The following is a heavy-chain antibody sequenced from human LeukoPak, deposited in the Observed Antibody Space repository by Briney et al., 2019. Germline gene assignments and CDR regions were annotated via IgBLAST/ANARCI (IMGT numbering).Heavy chain of an antibody. D-gene: IGHD3/OR15-3a*01. CDR2: INHSGST. CDR1: GGSFSGYY. J-gene: IGHJ4*02. V-gene: IGHV4-34*01. Sequence: SETLSLTCAVYGGSFSGYYWSWIRQPPGKGLEWIGEINHSGSTNYNPSLKSRVAISVDTSKNQFSLKLSSVTAADTAVYYCARSFSGTVIFRYWGQGTLATVSS. CDR3: ARSFSGTVIFRY.